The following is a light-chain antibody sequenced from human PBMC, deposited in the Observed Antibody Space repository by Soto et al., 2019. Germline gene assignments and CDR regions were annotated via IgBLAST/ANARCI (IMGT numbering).Light chain of an antibody. Sequence: SYELTQSPSVSVVPGKTATITCGGNNIGSKRVHWYQQKPGQAPVLVIYYDSDRPSGIPERFSGSNSGNTATLTISRVEAGDEADYYCQVWDGSSDHYVFGTGTKVTVL. V-gene: IGLV3-21*04. J-gene: IGLJ1*01. CDR3: QVWDGSSDHYV. CDR1: NIGSKR. CDR2: YDS.